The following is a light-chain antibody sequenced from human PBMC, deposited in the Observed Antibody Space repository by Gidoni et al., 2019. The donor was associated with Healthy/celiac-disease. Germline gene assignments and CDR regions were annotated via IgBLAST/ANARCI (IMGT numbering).Light chain of an antibody. Sequence: DIVMTQSPDSLAVSLGERATINCKSSQSVLYSSNNKNYLAWYQQKPGQPPKLLIYWASTRESGVPDRFSGSGSGTDFTLTISSLQAEDVAVYYCQQYYSTLITFXQXTRLEIK. CDR1: QSVLYSSNNKNY. CDR3: QQYYSTLIT. J-gene: IGKJ5*01. CDR2: WAS. V-gene: IGKV4-1*01.